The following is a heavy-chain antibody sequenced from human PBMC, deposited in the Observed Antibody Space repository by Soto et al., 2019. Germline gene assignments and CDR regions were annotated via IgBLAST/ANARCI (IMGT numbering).Heavy chain of an antibody. CDR3: ARDSTRTTDREYNWFDP. V-gene: IGHV4-59*01. CDR1: GGSISSYY. CDR2: IYYSGST. Sequence: SETLSLTCTASGGSISSYYWSWIRQPPGKGLEWIGYIYYSGSTNYNPSLKSRVTISVDTSKNQFSLKLSSVTAADTAVYYCARDSTRTTDREYNWFDPWGQGTLVTVSS. D-gene: IGHD1-26*01. J-gene: IGHJ5*02.